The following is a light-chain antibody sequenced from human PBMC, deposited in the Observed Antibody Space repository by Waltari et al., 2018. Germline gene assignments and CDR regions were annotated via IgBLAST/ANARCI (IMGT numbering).Light chain of an antibody. CDR2: GAS. Sequence: DVQMTQSPSSLPASAGDRVSISCRASKAIKTSLDWYQQKPGKPPKRLIYGASSLDPGVPSRFSGSGSGTDFTLTISSLQPEDFATYYCLQYRSKPLTFGGGTKVEIK. CDR1: KAIKTS. J-gene: IGKJ4*01. CDR3: LQYRSKPLT. V-gene: IGKV1-17*01.